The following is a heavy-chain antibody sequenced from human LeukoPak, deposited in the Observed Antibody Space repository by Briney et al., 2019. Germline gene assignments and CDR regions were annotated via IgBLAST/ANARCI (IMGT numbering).Heavy chain of an antibody. CDR2: IKQDGSEK. CDR3: ARDNSLLYCSGGSCFYGDYAYFDY. Sequence: PGGSLRLSCAASGFTFSSYWMSWVRQAPGKGLEWVANIKQDGSEKYYVDSVKGQFTISRDNAKNSLYLQMNSLRAEDTAVYYCARDNSLLYCSGGSCFYGDYAYFDYWGQGTLVTVSS. J-gene: IGHJ4*02. CDR1: GFTFSSYW. V-gene: IGHV3-7*05. D-gene: IGHD2-15*01.